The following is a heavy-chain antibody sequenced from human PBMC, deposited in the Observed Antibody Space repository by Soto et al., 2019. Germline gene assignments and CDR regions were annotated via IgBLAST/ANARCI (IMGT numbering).Heavy chain of an antibody. CDR3: ASSYGTGYRAFDY. CDR2: VNPIVSMS. V-gene: IGHV1-69*02. CDR1: GDTFNFYS. J-gene: IGHJ4*02. D-gene: IGHD3-10*01. Sequence: QVQLVQSGAEVKRPGSSVKVSCKASGDTFNFYSINWVRQAPGLGLEWMGRVNPIVSMSNYAQKCQGRVTMTADKSTSTAYIELSSLRSEDTAIYYCASSYGTGYRAFDYWGQGALVTVSS.